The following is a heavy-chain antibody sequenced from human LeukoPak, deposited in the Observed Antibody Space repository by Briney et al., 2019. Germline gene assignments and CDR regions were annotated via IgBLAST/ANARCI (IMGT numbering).Heavy chain of an antibody. CDR3: AKAGGSYYSYFDY. J-gene: IGHJ4*02. Sequence: GGSLRLSCAASGLTFGSYAMSWVRQAPGKGLEGFSGISGSGGSTYYADTVKGLFTISRDNSKNTLHLQMNSLRAEDTAVYYCAKAGGSYYSYFDYWGQGTLVTVSS. CDR1: GLTFGSYA. CDR2: ISGSGGST. D-gene: IGHD1-26*01. V-gene: IGHV3-23*01.